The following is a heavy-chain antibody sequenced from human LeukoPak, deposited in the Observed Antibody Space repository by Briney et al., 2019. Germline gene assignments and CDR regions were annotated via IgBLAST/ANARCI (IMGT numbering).Heavy chain of an antibody. CDR1: GGSISSSNSY. CDR3: ARVGYCSGGSGCEARNWFDP. Sequence: SSETLSLTCTVSGGSISSSNSYWGWIRQPPGKGLEWVGSIFYSGSTFYNPSLKSRVTISVDTSKNQFSLKLSSVTAADTAVYYCARVGYCSGGSGCEARNWFDPWGQGTLVTVSS. V-gene: IGHV4-39*01. CDR2: IFYSGST. J-gene: IGHJ5*02. D-gene: IGHD2-15*01.